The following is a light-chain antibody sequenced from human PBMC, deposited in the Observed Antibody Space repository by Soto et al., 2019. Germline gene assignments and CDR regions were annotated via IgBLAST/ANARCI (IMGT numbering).Light chain of an antibody. CDR3: QQYGSSYPWT. J-gene: IGKJ1*01. CDR2: GAS. Sequence: EIVLTQSPGTLSLSPGERATLSCRASQSVSSNYLAWYQQKPVQAPRLHIYGASSSATGIPDRFSGSESGTDFTLTIRRLEPEDFAVDYYQQYGSSYPWTFGQGTKVEIK. CDR1: QSVSSNY. V-gene: IGKV3-20*01.